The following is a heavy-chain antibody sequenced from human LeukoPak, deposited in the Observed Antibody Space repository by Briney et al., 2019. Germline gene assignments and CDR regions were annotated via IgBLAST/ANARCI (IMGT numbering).Heavy chain of an antibody. V-gene: IGHV3-23*01. D-gene: IGHD4-11*01. CDR3: AKDVNDYQGAFDI. CDR2: ISASGDRT. J-gene: IGHJ3*02. CDR1: TFTFTTYV. Sequence: GGSLRLSCAASTFTFTTYVMGWVRQAPGKGLEWVSVISASGDRTYYADSVKGRFTISRDNSKNTLYLQMDSLRAEDTAVYYCAKDVNDYQGAFDIWGQGTMVTVSS.